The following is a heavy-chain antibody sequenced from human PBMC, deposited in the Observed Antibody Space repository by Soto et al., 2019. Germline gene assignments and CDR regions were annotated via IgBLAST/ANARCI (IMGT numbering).Heavy chain of an antibody. CDR3: ARGRTVRNYADDSSDYFYFFDY. CDR2: VYYTGST. Sequence: SLTCTVSGDYISTFYWGWMRQSPGKELEWIGYVYYTGSTNYNPSLKSRVTISVDRSKNQFSLKLTSANAADTAVYYCARGRTVRNYADDSSDYFYFFDYWGQGTQVTVSS. D-gene: IGHD3-22*01. V-gene: IGHV4-59*01. CDR1: GDYISTFY. J-gene: IGHJ4*02.